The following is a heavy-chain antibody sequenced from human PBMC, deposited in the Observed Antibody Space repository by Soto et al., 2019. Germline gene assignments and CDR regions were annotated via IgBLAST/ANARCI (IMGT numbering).Heavy chain of an antibody. J-gene: IGHJ6*03. CDR2: ISAYNGDT. V-gene: IGHV1-18*01. D-gene: IGHD6-6*01. CDR3: ARVRRLVGYFDYYVGV. Sequence: QVQLLQSGAEVKKPGASVKVSCKASGYTFTNYGITWVRQAPGQGLEWMGWISAYNGDTQYTQRLQGRVTMTTDTSTSTAYMKLRGLRSADTAGYYCARVRRLVGYFDYYVGVWGKGTTVTVSS. CDR1: GYTFTNYG.